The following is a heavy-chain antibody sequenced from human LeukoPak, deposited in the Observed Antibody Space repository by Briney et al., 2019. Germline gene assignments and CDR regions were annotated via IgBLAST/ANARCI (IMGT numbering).Heavy chain of an antibody. CDR3: ARDGGCSAGSSYDY. D-gene: IGHD2-15*01. CDR2: IWYDGSNK. V-gene: IGHV3-33*01. CDR1: GFTFSSYG. Sequence: PGRSLRLSSAASGFTFSSYGMHWVRQAPGKGLEWVAVIWYDGSNKYYADSVKGRFTISRDNSKNTLYLQMNSLRAEDTAVYYCARDGGCSAGSSYDYWGQGTLVTVSS. J-gene: IGHJ4*02.